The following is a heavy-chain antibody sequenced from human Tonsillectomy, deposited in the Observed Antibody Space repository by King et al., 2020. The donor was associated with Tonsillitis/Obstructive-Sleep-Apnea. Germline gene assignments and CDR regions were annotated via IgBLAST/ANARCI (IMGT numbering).Heavy chain of an antibody. D-gene: IGHD6-13*01. CDR3: ASSRRGAAGTGIDY. CDR1: GGSISSSNW. V-gene: IGHV4-4*02. Sequence: MQLQESGPGLVKPSGTLSLTCAVSGGSISSSNWWSWVRQPPGKGLEWIGAIYHSGSTNYNPSLKSRVTISVDKSKNQFSLKLSSVTAADTAVYYWASSRRGAAGTGIDYWGQGTLVTVSS. J-gene: IGHJ4*02. CDR2: IYHSGST.